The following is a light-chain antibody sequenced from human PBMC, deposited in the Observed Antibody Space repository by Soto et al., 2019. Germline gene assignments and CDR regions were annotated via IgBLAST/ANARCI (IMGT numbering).Light chain of an antibody. CDR2: DVN. J-gene: IGLJ2*01. CDR3: TSYTTTSTVI. Sequence: QSALTQPASVSGFPGQSITISCTGTSIDVGGYNYVSWYQQHPGKAPKLLIYDVNNRPSGVSNRFSGSKSGNTASLTISGLQAEDEADYYCTSYTTTSTVIFGGGTKVTVL. V-gene: IGLV2-14*03. CDR1: SIDVGGYNY.